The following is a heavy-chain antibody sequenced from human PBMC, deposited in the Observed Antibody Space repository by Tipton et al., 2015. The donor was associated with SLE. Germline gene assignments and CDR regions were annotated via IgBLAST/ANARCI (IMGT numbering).Heavy chain of an antibody. CDR2: IYPGDSDT. CDR3: ARPSRYCIYGVCYHDSDTFDI. CDR1: GYSFTSYW. Sequence: QLVQSGAEVKKPGESLKISCKGSGYSFTSYWIGWVRQMPGKGLEWMGIIYPGDSDTTYSPSFQGQVTISADKSISTAYLQWSSLKASDTAMYYCARPSRYCIYGVCYHDSDTFDIWGQGTMLTVSS. V-gene: IGHV5-51*03. J-gene: IGHJ3*02. D-gene: IGHD2-8*01.